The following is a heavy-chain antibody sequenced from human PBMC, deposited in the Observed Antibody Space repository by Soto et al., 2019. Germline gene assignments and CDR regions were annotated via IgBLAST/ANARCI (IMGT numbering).Heavy chain of an antibody. J-gene: IGHJ6*02. V-gene: IGHV3-9*01. D-gene: IGHD2-8*02. CDR1: GFSFGDYA. CDR3: AKSTGGTANGLDV. Sequence: GGSLRLSCAASGFSFGDYAMHWVRQAPGKGLEWVSGISWKSASIGYADSVKGRFTISRDNAKKSLYLQMNSLRAEDTALYYCAKSTGGTANGLDVWGQGTAVTSP. CDR2: ISWKSASI.